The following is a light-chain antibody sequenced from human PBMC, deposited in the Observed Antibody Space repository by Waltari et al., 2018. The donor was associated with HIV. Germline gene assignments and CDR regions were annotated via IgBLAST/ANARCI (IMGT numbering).Light chain of an antibody. CDR3: QQYNKWPLT. CDR1: QSVGSA. J-gene: IGKJ4*01. V-gene: IGKV3-15*01. Sequence: EILMTQSPATLSVSPGERVALSCRASQSVGSALAWYQQKPGQVPRLLIYGASTRATGVPARFSGSGSETEFTLTISSLQSEDFAVYYCQQYNKWPLTFGGGTKVEIK. CDR2: GAS.